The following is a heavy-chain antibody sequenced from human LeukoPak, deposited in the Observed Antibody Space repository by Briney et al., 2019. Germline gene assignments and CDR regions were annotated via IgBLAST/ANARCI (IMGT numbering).Heavy chain of an antibody. J-gene: IGHJ4*02. Sequence: GGSLRLSRAASGFTFSSYSMNWVRQAPGKGLEWVSYISSSSSTIYYADSVKGRFTISRDNAKNSLYLQMNSLRAEDTAVYYCARSPYGSGSYFDYWGQGTLVTASS. CDR3: ARSPYGSGSYFDY. V-gene: IGHV3-48*01. CDR1: GFTFSSYS. CDR2: ISSSSSTI. D-gene: IGHD3-10*01.